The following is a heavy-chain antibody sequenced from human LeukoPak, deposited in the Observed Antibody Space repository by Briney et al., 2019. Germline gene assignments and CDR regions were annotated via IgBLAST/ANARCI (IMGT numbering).Heavy chain of an antibody. Sequence: GESLKISCKGSGYIFATYWIGWVRQVPGKGLEWMGSIYPGDSDTRYSPSFQGQVTISADQSISTAYLQWSSLKASDTAIYYCARTANLRSAGYVDWGQGTLVTVSS. D-gene: IGHD3-9*01. V-gene: IGHV5-51*01. CDR3: ARTANLRSAGYVD. CDR1: GYIFATYW. J-gene: IGHJ4*02. CDR2: IYPGDSDT.